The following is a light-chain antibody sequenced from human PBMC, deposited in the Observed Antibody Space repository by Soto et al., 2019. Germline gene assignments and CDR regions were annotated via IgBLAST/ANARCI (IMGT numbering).Light chain of an antibody. Sequence: EIVMTQSPATLSVSPGERATLSCRASQSVSSNLAWYQQKPGQAPRLLIDGASTRATGIPARFSGSGSGTEFTLNISSLQSEDFAVYYCQQYNNWPRTFGQGTKVEIK. J-gene: IGKJ1*01. CDR3: QQYNNWPRT. V-gene: IGKV3-15*01. CDR1: QSVSSN. CDR2: GAS.